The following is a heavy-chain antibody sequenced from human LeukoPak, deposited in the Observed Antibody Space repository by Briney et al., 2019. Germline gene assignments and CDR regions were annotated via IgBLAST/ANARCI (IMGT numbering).Heavy chain of an antibody. CDR3: VRYGDY. CDR1: GGSLSGYN. D-gene: IGHD5-18*01. J-gene: IGHJ4*02. CDR2: ISHSGTT. Sequence: SETLSLTCAVYGGSLSGYNWNWIRQPPGKGLEWIAEISHSGTTHYNPSLKSRVTISVDTSKNQFSLKLTSVTAADTAVYYCVRYGDYWGQGTLVTVFS. V-gene: IGHV4-34*01.